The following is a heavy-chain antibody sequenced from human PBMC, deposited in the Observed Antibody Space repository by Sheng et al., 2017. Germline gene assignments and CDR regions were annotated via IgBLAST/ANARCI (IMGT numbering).Heavy chain of an antibody. CDR1: GGTFSSYA. D-gene: IGHD2-15*01. Sequence: QVQLVQSGAEVKKPGSSVKVSCKASGGTFSSYAISWVRQAPGQGLEWMGGIIPIFGTANYAQKFQGRVTITADESTSTAYMELSSLRSEDTAVYYCAREIYCSGGSCYAQGKHYYGMDVWGQGTTVTVSS. V-gene: IGHV1-69*13. CDR3: AREIYCSGGSCYAQGKHYYGMDV. CDR2: IIPIFGTA. J-gene: IGHJ6*02.